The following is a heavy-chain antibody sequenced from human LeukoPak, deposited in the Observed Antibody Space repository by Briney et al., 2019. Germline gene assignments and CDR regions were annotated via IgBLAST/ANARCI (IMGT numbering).Heavy chain of an antibody. Sequence: SETLSLTCAVYGGSFSGYYWSWIRQPPGKGLEWIGEINHSGSTNYNPSLKSRATISVDTSKNQFSLKLSSVTAADTAVYYCARALVAATSVPGYWGQGTLVTVSS. CDR3: ARALVAATSVPGY. D-gene: IGHD2-15*01. V-gene: IGHV4-34*01. CDR2: INHSGST. CDR1: GGSFSGYY. J-gene: IGHJ4*02.